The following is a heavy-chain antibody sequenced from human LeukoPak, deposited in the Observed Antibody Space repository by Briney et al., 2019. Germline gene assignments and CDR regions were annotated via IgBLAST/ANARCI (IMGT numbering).Heavy chain of an antibody. CDR2: ISSSGSTI. CDR3: AELGITMIGGV. CDR1: GFTFSSYS. V-gene: IGHV3-48*04. J-gene: IGHJ6*04. D-gene: IGHD3-10*02. Sequence: GGSLRLSCAASGFTFSSYSMNWVRQAPGKGLEWVSYISSSGSTICYADSVKGRFTISRDNAKNSLYLQMNSLRAEDTAVYYCAELGITMIGGVWGKGTTVTISS.